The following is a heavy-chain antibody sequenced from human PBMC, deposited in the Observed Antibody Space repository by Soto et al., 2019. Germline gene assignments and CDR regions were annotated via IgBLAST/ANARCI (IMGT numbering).Heavy chain of an antibody. CDR3: ARSIAAAGTKYYYYYYGMDV. D-gene: IGHD6-13*01. V-gene: IGHV1-69*01. CDR1: GGTFSSYA. Sequence: QVQLVQSGAEVKKPGSSVKVSCKASGGTFSSYAISWVRQAPGQGLEWMGGIIPIFGTANYAQKFQGRVTITADESTSTAYMELSSLRSEDTAVYYCARSIAAAGTKYYYYYYGMDVWGQGTTVTVS. CDR2: IIPIFGTA. J-gene: IGHJ6*02.